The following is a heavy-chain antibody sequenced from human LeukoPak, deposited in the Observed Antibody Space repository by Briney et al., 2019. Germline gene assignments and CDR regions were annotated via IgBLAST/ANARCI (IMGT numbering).Heavy chain of an antibody. CDR3: ARIGTVTTFDY. Sequence: SVKVSCKVSGYTLTELPMHWVRQAPGQGLEWMGRIIPIFGTANYAQKFQGRVTITTDESTSTAYMELSSLRSEDTAVYYCARIGTVTTFDYWGQGTLVTVSS. J-gene: IGHJ4*02. CDR2: IIPIFGTA. V-gene: IGHV1-69*05. D-gene: IGHD4-17*01. CDR1: GYTLTELP.